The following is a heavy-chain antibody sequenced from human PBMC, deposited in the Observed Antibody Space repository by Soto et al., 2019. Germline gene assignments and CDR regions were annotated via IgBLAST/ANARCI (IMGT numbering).Heavy chain of an antibody. CDR3: ASSGIVVVTATPSYYYYYGMDV. J-gene: IGHJ6*02. CDR1: GGTFSSYA. V-gene: IGHV1-69*13. D-gene: IGHD2-21*02. CDR2: IIPIFGTA. Sequence: SVKVSCKASGGTFSSYAISWVRQAPGQGLEWMGGIIPIFGTANYAQKFQGRVTITADESTSTAYMELSSLRSEDTAVYYCASSGIVVVTATPSYYYYYGMDVWG.